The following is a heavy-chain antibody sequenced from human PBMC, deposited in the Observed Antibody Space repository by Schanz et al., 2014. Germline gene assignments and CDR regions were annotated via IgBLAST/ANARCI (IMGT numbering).Heavy chain of an antibody. J-gene: IGHJ4*02. CDR1: GITFSSHS. CDR2: VSRSTPDI. Sequence: DVHLLESGGGLVQPGGSLRLSCAASGITFSSHSFNWVRQAPGKGLEWVSYVSRSTPDIYYADSVKGRFTMSRDNAKNSVFLQMNSLRAEDTAVYYCVRDSFFAFDYWGQGTLVTVSS. CDR3: VRDSFFAFDY. V-gene: IGHV3-48*01. D-gene: IGHD3-3*01.